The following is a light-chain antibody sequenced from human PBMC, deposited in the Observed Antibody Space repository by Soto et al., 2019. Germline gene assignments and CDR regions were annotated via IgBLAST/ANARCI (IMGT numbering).Light chain of an antibody. CDR3: CSYAGSRKV. CDR1: SSDVGSYDL. J-gene: IGLJ1*01. Sequence: SDLNQAASVSGSPWQSITTSYTGTSSDVGSYDLVSWYQQHPGKAPRLMIYEVSKRPSGISNRFSGSKSGNTASLTISGLHADDEADYFCCSYAGSRKVFGTGTKVTV. V-gene: IGLV2-23*02. CDR2: EVS.